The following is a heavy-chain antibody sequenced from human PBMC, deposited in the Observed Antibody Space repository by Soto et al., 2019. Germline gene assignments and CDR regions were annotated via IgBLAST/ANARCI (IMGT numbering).Heavy chain of an antibody. CDR3: ARSDDSSGYGAFDI. J-gene: IGHJ3*02. V-gene: IGHV3-30-3*01. CDR2: ISYDGSNK. D-gene: IGHD3-22*01. Sequence: PGGSLRLSCAASGFILSSYAMHWVRQAPGKGLEWVAVISYDGSNKYYADSEKGRFTISRDNSKNTLYLQMNSLRAEDTAVYYCARSDDSSGYGAFDIWGQGTMVTVSS. CDR1: GFILSSYA.